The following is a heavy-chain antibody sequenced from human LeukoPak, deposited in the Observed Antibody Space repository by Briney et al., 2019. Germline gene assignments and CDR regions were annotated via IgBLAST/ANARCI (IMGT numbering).Heavy chain of an antibody. Sequence: PGGSLRLSCAASGFTLDDYAMHWVRQAPGKGLEWVSGISWNSGSIGYADSVKGRFTISRDNAKNSLYLQMNSLRAEDTALYYCAKDSYYYDSSGYLDYWGQGTLVTVSS. CDR3: AKDSYYYDSSGYLDY. CDR1: GFTLDDYA. CDR2: ISWNSGSI. D-gene: IGHD3-22*01. V-gene: IGHV3-9*01. J-gene: IGHJ4*02.